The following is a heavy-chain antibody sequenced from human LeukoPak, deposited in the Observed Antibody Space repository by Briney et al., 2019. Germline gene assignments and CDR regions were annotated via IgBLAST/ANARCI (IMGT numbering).Heavy chain of an antibody. J-gene: IGHJ5*02. CDR1: GFTFSSYA. V-gene: IGHV3-23*01. CDR3: AREAGDSSGWYNWFDP. D-gene: IGHD6-19*01. Sequence: GGSLRLSCEASGFTFSSYAIRWVRQAPGTGLEWVSSIPGSGGATYYADSVWGRFSISRDSSKNTVYLQMNSLRAEDTAVYYCAREAGDSSGWYNWFDPWGQGTLVTVSS. CDR2: IPGSGGAT.